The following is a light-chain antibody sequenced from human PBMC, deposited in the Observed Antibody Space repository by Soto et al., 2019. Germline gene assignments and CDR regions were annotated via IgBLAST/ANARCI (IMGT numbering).Light chain of an antibody. CDR2: GNT. Sequence: QPVLTQPPSVSGAPGQRVTISCTGSSSNIGAGYDVHWYQQLPGTAPKLLIYGNTNRPSGVPDRFSGSKSGTSASLAITGLQAEDEADYYCQSYDNSLSGDWVFGGGTKLTVL. V-gene: IGLV1-40*01. J-gene: IGLJ3*02. CDR1: SSNIGAGYD. CDR3: QSYDNSLSGDWV.